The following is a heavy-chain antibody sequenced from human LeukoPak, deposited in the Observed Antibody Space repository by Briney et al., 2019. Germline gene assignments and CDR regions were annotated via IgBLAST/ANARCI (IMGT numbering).Heavy chain of an antibody. V-gene: IGHV4-39*01. J-gene: IGHJ4*02. CDR2: ISYSGTT. CDR1: GGSISSSSYY. D-gene: IGHD1-26*01. Sequence: SETLSLTCTVSGGSISSSSYYWGWIRQPPGKGLGWIGSISYSGTTYYNPSLKSRVTISVDTSKNQFSLKLNSVTAADTAVYYCARLFDSGSFYTFDYWGQGILVTVSS. CDR3: ARLFDSGSFYTFDY.